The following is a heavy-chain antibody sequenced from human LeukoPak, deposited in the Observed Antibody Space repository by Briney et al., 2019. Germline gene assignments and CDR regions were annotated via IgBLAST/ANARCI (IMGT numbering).Heavy chain of an antibody. V-gene: IGHV4-59*12. CDR1: GGSISSYY. J-gene: IGHJ5*02. CDR3: ASIKDYCSSTSCHNWFDP. Sequence: PSETLSLTCTVSGGSISSYYWSWIRQPPGKGLEWIGYIYYSGSTNYNPSLKSRVTISVDTSKNQFSLKLSSVTAADTAVYYCASIKDYCSSTSCHNWFDPWGQGTLVTVSS. D-gene: IGHD2-2*01. CDR2: IYYSGST.